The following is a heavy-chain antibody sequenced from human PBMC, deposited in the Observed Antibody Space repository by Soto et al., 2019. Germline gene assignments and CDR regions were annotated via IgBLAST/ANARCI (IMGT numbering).Heavy chain of an antibody. CDR1: GFTFSTYG. V-gene: IGHV3-30*18. CDR2: ISYDGVNK. D-gene: IGHD1-1*01. CDR3: AKTVYNGNDGFFDY. J-gene: IGHJ4*02. Sequence: QVQLVESGGGVVQPGRSLRLSCAASGFTFSTYGMHWVRQAPGKGLEWVAVISYDGVNKYYADSVKGRFTISRDNSKNPVYLQMNSLGAEDTAVYYCAKTVYNGNDGFFDYWGQGTLVPVSS.